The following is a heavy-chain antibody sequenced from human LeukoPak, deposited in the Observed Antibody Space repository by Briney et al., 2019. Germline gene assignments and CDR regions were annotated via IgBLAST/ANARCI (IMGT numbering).Heavy chain of an antibody. V-gene: IGHV1-18*01. Sequence: ASVKVSCKAYGYTFMSHCISWVRQAPGQGLEWMGWISGSSSNTNYAQRLQGRVTMTTDTSTTTAYIELRSLRSDDTAVYYCARATGTWGHDGFDIWGQGTMVTVSS. CDR3: ARATGTWGHDGFDI. D-gene: IGHD3-16*01. J-gene: IGHJ3*02. CDR2: ISGSSSNT. CDR1: GYTFMSHC.